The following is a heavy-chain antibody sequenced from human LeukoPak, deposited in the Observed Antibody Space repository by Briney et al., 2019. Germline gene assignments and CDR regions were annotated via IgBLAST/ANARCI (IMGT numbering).Heavy chain of an antibody. J-gene: IGHJ6*03. V-gene: IGHV4-59*01. CDR1: GGSISSYY. Sequence: SETLSLTCTVSGGSISSYYWSWIRQPPGKGLEWIGYIYYSGSTNYNSSLKSRVTISVDTSKNQFSLKLSSVTAADTAVYYCARGDYYYYYYMDVWGKGTTVTISS. CDR3: ARGDYYYYYYMDV. CDR2: IYYSGST.